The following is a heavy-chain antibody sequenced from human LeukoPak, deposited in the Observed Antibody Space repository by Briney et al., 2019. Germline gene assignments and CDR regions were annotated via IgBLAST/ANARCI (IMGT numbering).Heavy chain of an antibody. J-gene: IGHJ4*02. CDR2: ISNDGSNK. CDR3: AKRGWSYFDY. V-gene: IGHV3-30*18. Sequence: PGGSLRLSCAASGFTFSSSGMHWVRQAPGKGLEWLAVISNDGSNKYYADSVKGRFTISRENAKKTVYLEMNSLRAEDTAVYYCAKRGWSYFDYWGQGTLVTVSS. D-gene: IGHD3-3*01. CDR1: GFTFSSSG.